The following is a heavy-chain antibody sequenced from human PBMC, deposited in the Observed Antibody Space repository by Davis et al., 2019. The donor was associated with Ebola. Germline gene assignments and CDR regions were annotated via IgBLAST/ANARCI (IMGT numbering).Heavy chain of an antibody. CDR3: AKDRKGYNWNVVDY. V-gene: IGHV3-23*01. J-gene: IGHJ4*02. Sequence: GESLKISCAASGFTFSSYAMSWVRQAPGKGLEWVSAISGSGGSTYYADSVKGRFTISRDNSKNTLYLQMNSLRAEDTAVYYCAKDRKGYNWNVVDYWGQGTLVTVSS. D-gene: IGHD1-20*01. CDR1: GFTFSSYA. CDR2: ISGSGGST.